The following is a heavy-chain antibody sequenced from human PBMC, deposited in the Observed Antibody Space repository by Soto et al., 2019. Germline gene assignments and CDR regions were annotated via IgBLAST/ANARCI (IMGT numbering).Heavy chain of an antibody. V-gene: IGHV3-30-3*01. J-gene: IGHJ4*02. CDR3: AGQMGLGDRLYYFDY. CDR1: GFTFSSYA. Sequence: PGGSLRLSCAASGFTFSSYAMHWVRQAPGKGLEWVAVISYDGSNKYYADSVKGRFTISRDNSKNTLYLQMNSLRAEDTAVYYCAGQMGLGDRLYYFDYWGQGTLVTVSS. D-gene: IGHD4-17*01. CDR2: ISYDGSNK.